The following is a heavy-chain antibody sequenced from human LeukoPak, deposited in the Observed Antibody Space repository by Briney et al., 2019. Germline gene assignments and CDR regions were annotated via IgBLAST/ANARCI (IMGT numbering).Heavy chain of an antibody. Sequence: GGSLRLSCAVSGFTFSSYAMNWVRQAPGKGLEWVSAISGSGGSTYYADSVKGRFTISRDNSKNTLYLQMNSLRVEDTAVYYCAKDSTRAYYFDYWGQGTLVTVSS. CDR2: ISGSGGST. D-gene: IGHD4-11*01. CDR1: GFTFSSYA. CDR3: AKDSTRAYYFDY. J-gene: IGHJ4*02. V-gene: IGHV3-23*01.